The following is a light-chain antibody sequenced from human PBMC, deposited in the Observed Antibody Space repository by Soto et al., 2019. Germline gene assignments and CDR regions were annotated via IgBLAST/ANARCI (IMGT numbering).Light chain of an antibody. Sequence: EIVMTQSPSTLSVSPGESATLSCRASQSISSELAWYQQKPGKPPRLLIYAASTRATGVPARFTGSGSGSDFTLTISGLQSEDFAVYYCQQGHNWPLTFGQGTRLEI. J-gene: IGKJ2*01. CDR3: QQGHNWPLT. V-gene: IGKV3-15*01. CDR1: QSISSE. CDR2: AAS.